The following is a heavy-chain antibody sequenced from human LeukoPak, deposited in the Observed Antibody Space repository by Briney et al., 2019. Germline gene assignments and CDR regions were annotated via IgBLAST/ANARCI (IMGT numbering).Heavy chain of an antibody. D-gene: IGHD2-21*01. CDR2: ITSNSGTI. V-gene: IGHV3-48*01. CDR1: GFTFSIYS. CDR3: ARVAPGHDIGRGYFDY. Sequence: PGGSLRLSCAASGFTFSIYSMNWGRQAPGKGVEWVSYITSNSGTIYNTDSVKGRFTISRDNAKNSLYLQMNSLRAEDTAVYYCARVAPGHDIGRGYFDYWGQGTLVTVSS. J-gene: IGHJ4*02.